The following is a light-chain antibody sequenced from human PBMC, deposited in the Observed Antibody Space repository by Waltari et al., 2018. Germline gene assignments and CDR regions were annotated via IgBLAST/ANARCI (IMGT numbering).Light chain of an antibody. Sequence: SYELTQPPSVSVSPGQTASFTCSGDKVGEKYATRYQQKPGQSPVLVIYQHNPRPSGSPERVAAPNAENTATLTISGTQAMDEADYYCRAWDSSTHVVFGGGTKLTVL. CDR3: RAWDSSTHVV. CDR1: KVGEKY. J-gene: IGLJ2*01. CDR2: QHN. V-gene: IGLV3-1*01.